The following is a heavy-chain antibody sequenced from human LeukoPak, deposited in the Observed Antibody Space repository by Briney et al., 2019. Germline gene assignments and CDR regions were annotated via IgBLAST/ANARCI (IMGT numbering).Heavy chain of an antibody. V-gene: IGHV3-66*01. CDR3: ARALRDGYNRGFDY. CDR1: GFTVSSNY. D-gene: IGHD5-24*01. J-gene: IGHJ4*02. CDR2: IYSGGSI. Sequence: GGSLRLSCAASGFTVSSNYMTWVRRAPGKGLEWVSVIYSGGSILYAASVKGRFTISRDNSKNTLYLQMNSLRAEDTAVYYCARALRDGYNRGFDYWGQGTLVTVSS.